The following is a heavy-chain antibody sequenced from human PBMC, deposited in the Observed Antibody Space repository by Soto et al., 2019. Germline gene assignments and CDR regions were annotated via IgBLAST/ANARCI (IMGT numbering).Heavy chain of an antibody. CDR1: GFTFSDYY. D-gene: IGHD3-10*01. J-gene: IGHJ4*02. V-gene: IGHV3-11*01. CDR2: ISSSGSTI. CDR3: ARVWGPPDTWFGVPGGYFDY. Sequence: QVQLVESGGGLVKPGGSLRLSCAASGFTFSDYYMSWIRQAPGKGLEWVSYISSSGSTIYYADSVKGRFTISRDNAKNSLYLQMNSLRAEDTAVYYCARVWGPPDTWFGVPGGYFDYWGQGTLVTVSS.